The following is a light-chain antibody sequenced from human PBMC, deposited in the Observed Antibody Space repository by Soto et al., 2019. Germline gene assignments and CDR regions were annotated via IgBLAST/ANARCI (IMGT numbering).Light chain of an antibody. CDR1: QDILSW. CDR2: ASS. CDR3: QQANSFPIT. Sequence: DIQMTQSPSSVSASVGDRVTITCRASQDILSWLAWYQQKPGEAPRLLIYASSNLQNGVPSRFSGSGSGTDFTLTISSLQPEDFATYYCQQANSFPITFGPGTRLDIK. J-gene: IGKJ3*01. V-gene: IGKV1-12*01.